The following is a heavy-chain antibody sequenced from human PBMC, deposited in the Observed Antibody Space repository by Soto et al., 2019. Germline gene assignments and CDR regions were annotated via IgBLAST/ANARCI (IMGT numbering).Heavy chain of an antibody. CDR2: ISYDGSNK. Sequence: GGSLRLSCAASGFTFSSYGMHWVRQAPGKGLEWVAVISYDGSNKYYADSVKGRFTISRDNSENTLYLQMNSLRAEDTAVYYCAKEKYYYDSSGYPYYFDYWGQGTLVTVSS. D-gene: IGHD3-22*01. CDR1: GFTFSSYG. J-gene: IGHJ4*02. V-gene: IGHV3-30*18. CDR3: AKEKYYYDSSGYPYYFDY.